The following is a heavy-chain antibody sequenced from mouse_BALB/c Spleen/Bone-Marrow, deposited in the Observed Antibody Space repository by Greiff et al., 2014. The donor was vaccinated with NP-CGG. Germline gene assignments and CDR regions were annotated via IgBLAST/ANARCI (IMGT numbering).Heavy chain of an antibody. CDR1: GYAFSSYW. CDR3: ARRGYYGSSCYFDY. CDR2: IYPGDGDT. Sequence: QVQLQQSRAELVRPGSSVKISCKASGYAFSSYWMNWVKQRPGQGLEWIGQIYPGDGDTNYNGKFKGKATLTADKSSSTAYMQLSSLTSEDSAVYFCARRGYYGSSCYFDYWGQGTTLTVSS. V-gene: IGHV1-80*01. J-gene: IGHJ2*01. D-gene: IGHD1-1*01.